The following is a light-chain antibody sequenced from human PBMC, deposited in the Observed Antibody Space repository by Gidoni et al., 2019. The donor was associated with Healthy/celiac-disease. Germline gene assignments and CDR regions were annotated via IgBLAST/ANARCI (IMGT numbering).Light chain of an antibody. V-gene: IGKV4-1*01. CDR3: HQYYSIPLT. Sequence: DILITQSPGSLAVSLGERATINCKSSQSVLYTSNNKNYLAWYQQKPRQPTKLLIYLASTRESGVPDRFSGSGSGTDFTLTISSLQAEDVAVYYCHQYYSIPLTFGGGTEVEIE. J-gene: IGKJ4*01. CDR2: LAS. CDR1: QSVLYTSNNKNY.